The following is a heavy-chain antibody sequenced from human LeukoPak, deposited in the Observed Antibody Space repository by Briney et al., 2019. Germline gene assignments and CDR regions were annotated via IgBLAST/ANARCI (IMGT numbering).Heavy chain of an antibody. Sequence: GGSLRLSCAASGFTVSSNYMSWVRQAPGKGLEWVSVIYSGGSTYYADSVKGRFTISRDNSKNTLYLQMNSLRAEDTAVYYCARDVPGYDSSGYRAFDIWGQGTMVTVSS. V-gene: IGHV3-53*01. CDR3: ARDVPGYDSSGYRAFDI. D-gene: IGHD3-22*01. CDR1: GFTVSSNY. J-gene: IGHJ3*02. CDR2: IYSGGST.